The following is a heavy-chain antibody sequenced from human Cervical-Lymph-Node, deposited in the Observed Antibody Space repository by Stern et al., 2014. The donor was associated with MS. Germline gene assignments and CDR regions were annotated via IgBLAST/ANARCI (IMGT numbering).Heavy chain of an antibody. J-gene: IGHJ2*01. CDR1: GFTFGDYA. D-gene: IGHD3-16*02. Sequence: EVQLVESGGGLVPPGRSLRLSCAASGFTFGDYAMHWVRLAPGKGLVWGSGIRWNSGSIGYADSVKGRFTISRDNAKNSLYLQMNSLRAEDTALYYCAKGSYRQLLRHYWYFDLWGRGTLVTVSS. CDR2: IRWNSGSI. CDR3: AKGSYRQLLRHYWYFDL. V-gene: IGHV3-9*01.